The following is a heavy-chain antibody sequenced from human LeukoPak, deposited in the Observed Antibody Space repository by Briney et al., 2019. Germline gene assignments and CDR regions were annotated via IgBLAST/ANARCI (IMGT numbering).Heavy chain of an antibody. CDR2: IKQDGSEK. Sequence: PGGSLRLSCAASGFTFSSYWMSWVRQAPGKGLEWVANIKQDGSEKYYVDSVKGRFTISRDNAKNSLYLQMNSLRAEDTAVYYCARVTGDYDFWSGPYYYYYMDVWGKGTTVTVSS. V-gene: IGHV3-7*01. CDR3: ARVTGDYDFWSGPYYYYYMDV. J-gene: IGHJ6*03. D-gene: IGHD3-3*01. CDR1: GFTFSSYW.